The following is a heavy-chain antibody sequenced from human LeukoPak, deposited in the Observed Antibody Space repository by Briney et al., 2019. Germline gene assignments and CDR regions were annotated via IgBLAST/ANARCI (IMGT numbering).Heavy chain of an antibody. V-gene: IGHV4-38-2*02. CDR1: GYSISSGYY. D-gene: IGHD3-16*01. CDR2: IYHSGST. CDR3: ARETSQKGAHYMDV. Sequence: PSETLSLTCTVSGYSISSGYYWGWIRQPPGKGLEWIGSIYHSGSTYYNPSLKSRLTISADTSKNQFSLRLSSVTAADTAVYYCARETSQKGAHYMDVWGKGTTVTISS. J-gene: IGHJ6*03.